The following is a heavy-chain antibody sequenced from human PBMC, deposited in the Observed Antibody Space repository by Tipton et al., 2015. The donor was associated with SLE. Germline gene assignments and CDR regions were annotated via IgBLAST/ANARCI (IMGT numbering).Heavy chain of an antibody. CDR2: IRYDGSNK. V-gene: IGHV3-30*02. CDR3: AKDGSSNYDFWSGYFGYYYGMDV. J-gene: IGHJ6*02. Sequence: LSLTCAASGFTFSSYGMHWVRQAPGKGLEWVAFIRYDGSNKYYADSVKGRFTISRDNSKNTLYLRMNSLRAEDTAVYYCAKDGSSNYDFWSGYFGYYYGMDVWGQGTTVTVSS. D-gene: IGHD3-3*01. CDR1: GFTFSSYG.